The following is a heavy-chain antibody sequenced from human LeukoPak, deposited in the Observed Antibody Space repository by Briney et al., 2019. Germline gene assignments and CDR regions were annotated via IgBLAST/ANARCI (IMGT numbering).Heavy chain of an antibody. J-gene: IGHJ4*02. CDR1: GGSISSSSYY. CDR2: IYYSGST. D-gene: IGHD3-3*01. CDR3: ARRGFLEWLPPFDY. V-gene: IGHV4-39*01. Sequence: PSETLSLTCTVSGGSISSSSYYWGWIRQPPGKGLEWIGSIYYSGSTYYNPSLKSRVTISVDTSKNQFSLKLGSVTAADTAVYYCARRGFLEWLPPFDYWGQGTLVTVSS.